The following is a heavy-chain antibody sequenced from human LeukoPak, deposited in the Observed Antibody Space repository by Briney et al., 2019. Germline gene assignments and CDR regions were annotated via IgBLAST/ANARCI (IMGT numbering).Heavy chain of an antibody. J-gene: IGHJ4*02. CDR1: GFTFSRYA. CDR2: ISSNGGST. D-gene: IGHD3-10*01. Sequence: GGSLRLSCSASGFTFSRYAMHWVRQAPGKGLEYVSAISSNGGSTYYADSVKGRFTISRDNSRNTLHLQMNSLRVEDTAVYYCVKDSSSGSYFDYWGQGTLVTVSS. V-gene: IGHV3-64D*06. CDR3: VKDSSSGSYFDY.